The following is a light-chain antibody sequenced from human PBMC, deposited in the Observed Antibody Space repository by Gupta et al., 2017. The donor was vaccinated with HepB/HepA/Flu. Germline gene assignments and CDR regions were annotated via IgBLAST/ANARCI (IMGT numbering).Light chain of an antibody. CDR3: QQSYSNPPLYT. V-gene: IGKV1-39*01. CDR1: QSISSY. CDR2: AAS. J-gene: IGKJ2*01. Sequence: DIQMTQSPSSLSASVGDRVTITCRASQSISSYLNWYQQKPGKVPKLLIYAASSLQSGVPSRFSGSGAGTDFTLTISSLQPEDFATYYCQQSYSNPPLYTFGQGTKLEIK.